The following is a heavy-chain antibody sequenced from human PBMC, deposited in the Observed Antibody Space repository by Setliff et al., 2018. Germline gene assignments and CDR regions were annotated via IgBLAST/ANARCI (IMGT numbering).Heavy chain of an antibody. CDR2: TYPGDSDT. V-gene: IGHV5-51*01. CDR1: GYSFTSYW. CDR3: ARHKGYHSGNNGLIYYDHYTMDV. D-gene: IGHD3-22*01. J-gene: IGHJ6*02. Sequence: PGASLKISCKGSGYSFTSYWIGWVRQMPGKGLEWMVITYPGDSDTRYSPSFQGQVTISADKSISTAYLQWSSLKASDTAMYYWARHKGYHSGNNGLIYYDHYTMDVWGQGTTVTVSS.